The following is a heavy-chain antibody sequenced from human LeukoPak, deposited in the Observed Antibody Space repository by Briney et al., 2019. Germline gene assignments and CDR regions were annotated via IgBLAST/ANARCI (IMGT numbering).Heavy chain of an antibody. V-gene: IGHV3-7*04. Sequence: GGSLRLSCVASGFTFSFYWMAWVRQAPGKGLEWVANIKQDGSEKYYVDSARGRFTISRDNAKNSLYLQMNSLRAEDTAVYYCARGEHQYYSESSGRFDFWGQGVLVTVSS. J-gene: IGHJ4*02. CDR3: ARGEHQYYSESSGRFDF. D-gene: IGHD3-22*01. CDR1: GFTFSFYW. CDR2: IKQDGSEK.